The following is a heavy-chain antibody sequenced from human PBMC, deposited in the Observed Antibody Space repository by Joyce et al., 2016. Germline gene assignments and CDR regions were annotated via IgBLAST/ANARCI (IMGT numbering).Heavy chain of an antibody. V-gene: IGHV3-21*01. Sequence: EVHLLESGGGLVKPGGSLRLSCAASGFSFSTYAMNWVRQAPGKGVEWVSSSSASSSYIYYADSVKGRFTISRDNAKNSLFLQMNSLRAEDTAVYYCTGIDYWGQGTLVTVSS. CDR3: TGIDY. CDR2: SSASSSYI. CDR1: GFSFSTYA. J-gene: IGHJ4*02. D-gene: IGHD7-27*01.